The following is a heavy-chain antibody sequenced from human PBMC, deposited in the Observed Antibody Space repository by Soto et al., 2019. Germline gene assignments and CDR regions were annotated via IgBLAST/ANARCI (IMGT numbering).Heavy chain of an antibody. CDR3: AREQWLAL. CDR1: GFTFSRYW. Sequence: SCAAAGFTFSRYWMSWVRQAPGKGLEWVANIKEDGSEKYYVDSVKGRFTISRDNAKNSLYLQMNSLRAEDTAVYYCAREQWLALWGQGTLVTVSS. CDR2: IKEDGSEK. D-gene: IGHD6-19*01. V-gene: IGHV3-7*05. J-gene: IGHJ4*02.